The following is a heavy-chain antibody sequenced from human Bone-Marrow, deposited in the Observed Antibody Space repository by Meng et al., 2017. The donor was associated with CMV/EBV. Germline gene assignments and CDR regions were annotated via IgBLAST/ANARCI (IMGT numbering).Heavy chain of an antibody. CDR2: TYYRSKWYN. D-gene: IGHD6-6*01. J-gene: IGHJ6*02. CDR1: GDSVSSNSAA. CDR3: ARVKYNTSSNFGMDV. V-gene: IGHV6-1*01. Sequence: SQTLSLTCAISGDSVSSNSAAWNWIRQSPSRGLEWLGRTYYRSKWYNDYAVSVKSRITINPDTSKNQFSLRLISVTPEDTALYYCARVKYNTSSNFGMDVWGQGTTVTVSS.